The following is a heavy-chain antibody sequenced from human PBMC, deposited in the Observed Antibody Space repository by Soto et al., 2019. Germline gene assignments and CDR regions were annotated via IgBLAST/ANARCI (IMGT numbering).Heavy chain of an antibody. V-gene: IGHV1-46*03. Sequence: QVQLVQSGAEVKKPGASVKVSCKASGYSFTTSYMHWVRQAPGQGLEWMGIINANGGTTNYAQKFQGRVTMTRETSTSTVYMELSSLRSDDTAVYFCARGLYGDEIDPWGQGTLVTVSS. CDR1: GYSFTTSY. D-gene: IGHD4-17*01. J-gene: IGHJ5*02. CDR3: ARGLYGDEIDP. CDR2: INANGGTT.